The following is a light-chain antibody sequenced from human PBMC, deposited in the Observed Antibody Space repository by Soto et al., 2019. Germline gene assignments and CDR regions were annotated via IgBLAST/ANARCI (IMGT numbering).Light chain of an antibody. V-gene: IGKV3-20*01. CDR3: QQYDTSPFT. Sequence: PGERATLSCRASQSVSSSYLAWYQQKPGQAPRLLIYGASARATGIPDRFSGSGSGTDFTLTISRLEPEDFAFYYCQQYDTSPFTFGPGTKVHIK. J-gene: IGKJ3*01. CDR2: GAS. CDR1: QSVSSSY.